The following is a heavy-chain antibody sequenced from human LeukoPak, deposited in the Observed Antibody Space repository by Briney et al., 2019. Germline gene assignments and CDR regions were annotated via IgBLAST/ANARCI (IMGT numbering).Heavy chain of an antibody. CDR1: GYTFTDYY. D-gene: IGHD3-22*01. J-gene: IGHJ5*02. CDR3: ARSPDYYDSSGYSHNWFDP. CDR2: INPNSGGT. V-gene: IGHV1-2*02. Sequence: ASVTVSYKASGYTFTDYYMHWVGQAPGQGREGMGWINPNSGGTNYAQKFQGRVTITRHTSISTAYMELSRLRSDDTAVYYCARSPDYYDSSGYSHNWFDPWGQGTLVTVSS.